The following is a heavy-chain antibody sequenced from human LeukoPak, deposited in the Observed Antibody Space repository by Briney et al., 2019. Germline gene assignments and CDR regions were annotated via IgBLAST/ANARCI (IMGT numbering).Heavy chain of an antibody. J-gene: IGHJ4*02. V-gene: IGHV3-74*01. CDR2: INEDGSST. CDR3: TRDTFGARDS. Sequence: GGSLRLSCAASGYTLSTYWMHWIGKVPGKGLVWVSRINEDGSSTSYADSVRGRFTISRDNAKNTLYLQMNSLRAKDTAVYYCTRDTFGARDSWGQGTLVTVSS. CDR1: GYTLSTYW. D-gene: IGHD3-10*01.